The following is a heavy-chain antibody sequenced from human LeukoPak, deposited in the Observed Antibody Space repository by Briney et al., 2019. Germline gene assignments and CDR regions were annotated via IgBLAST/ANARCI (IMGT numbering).Heavy chain of an antibody. J-gene: IGHJ4*02. CDR1: GFTFDDYG. CDR3: ARVTYGDYTDYYFDY. V-gene: IGHV3-20*04. CDR2: INWNGGST. Sequence: PGGSLRLSCAASGFTFDDYGMSWVRHAPGKGMEWVSGINWNGGSTVYADSVKGRFTIYRDNAKNSLYLQINSLRAEDTALYYCARVTYGDYTDYYFDYWGQGTLVTVSS. D-gene: IGHD4-17*01.